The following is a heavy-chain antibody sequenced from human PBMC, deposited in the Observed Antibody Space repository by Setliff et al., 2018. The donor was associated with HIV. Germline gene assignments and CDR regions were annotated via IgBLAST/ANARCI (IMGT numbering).Heavy chain of an antibody. CDR1: GDSVSSRSYY. J-gene: IGHJ4*02. CDR2: IYTSGTT. V-gene: IGHV4-61*03. CDR3: AQLGMVDDFDY. D-gene: IGHD1-1*01. Sequence: TLSLTCTVSGDSVSSRSYYWSWIRQPPGKGLEWIGRIYTSGTTNYNPSFKSRVTMSVDTSKNHFSLKLRSVTAADTAVYYCAQLGMVDDFDYWGQGTLVTVSS.